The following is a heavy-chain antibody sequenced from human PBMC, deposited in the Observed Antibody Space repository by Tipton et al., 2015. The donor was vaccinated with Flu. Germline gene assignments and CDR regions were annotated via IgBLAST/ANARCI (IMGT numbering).Heavy chain of an antibody. J-gene: IGHJ4*02. CDR2: IYTSGST. D-gene: IGHD5-24*01. Sequence: TLSLTCTVSGDSISSYYWSWIRQPAGKGLEWLGRIYTSGSTNYNPSLKSRVTMSGDTSKNQFSLKLSSATAADTAVYYCARQQTHGGSWYFFDYWGQGSLVTVTS. CDR1: GDSISSYY. CDR3: ARQQTHGGSWYFFDY. V-gene: IGHV4-4*07.